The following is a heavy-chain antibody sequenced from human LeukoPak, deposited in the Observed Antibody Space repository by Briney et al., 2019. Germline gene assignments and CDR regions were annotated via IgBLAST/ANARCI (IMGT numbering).Heavy chain of an antibody. J-gene: IGHJ4*02. CDR2: IYSGGST. CDR1: GFTVSSNY. Sequence: PGGSLRLSCAASGFTVSSNYMSWVRQAPGKGLEWVSVIYSGGSTYYADSVKGRFTISRDNSKKTLYLHMNSLRAGDTAVFFCAKDIGDYGDYPDFWGQGTLVIVSS. CDR3: AKDIGDYGDYPDF. D-gene: IGHD4-17*01. V-gene: IGHV3-53*01.